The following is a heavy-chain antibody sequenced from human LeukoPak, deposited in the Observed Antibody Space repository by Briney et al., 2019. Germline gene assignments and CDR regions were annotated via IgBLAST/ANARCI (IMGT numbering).Heavy chain of an antibody. CDR2: ISSNGGST. CDR1: GFTFSSYA. J-gene: IGHJ4*02. CDR3: VKEYYDSSGYYLDY. D-gene: IGHD3-22*01. Sequence: GGSLRLSCAASGFTFSSYAMHWVRQAPGKGLEYVSAISSNGGSTYYADSVKGRFTISRDNSKNTLYLQMSSLRAEDTAVYYCVKEYYDSSGYYLDYWGQGTLVTVSS. V-gene: IGHV3-64D*09.